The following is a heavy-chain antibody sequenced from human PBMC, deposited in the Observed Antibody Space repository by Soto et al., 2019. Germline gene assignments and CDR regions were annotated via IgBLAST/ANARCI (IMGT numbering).Heavy chain of an antibody. J-gene: IGHJ4*02. D-gene: IGHD3-3*01. CDR3: ARASYYDFWSGYQKRYYFDY. Sequence: GASVKVSCKASGYTFTSYAMHWVRQAPGQRLEWMGWINAGNGNTKYSQKFQGWVTMTRDTSISTAYMELSRLGSDDTAVYYCARASYYDFWSGYQKRYYFDYWGQGTLVTVSS. CDR2: INAGNGNT. CDR1: GYTFTSYA. V-gene: IGHV1-3*01.